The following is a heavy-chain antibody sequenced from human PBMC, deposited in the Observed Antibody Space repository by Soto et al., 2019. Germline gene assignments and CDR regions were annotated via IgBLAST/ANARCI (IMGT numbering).Heavy chain of an antibody. CDR1: GGSISSYY. V-gene: IGHV4-59*01. D-gene: IGHD1-7*01. CDR2: IYYSGST. CDR3: ARGTTYYGMDV. J-gene: IGHJ6*02. Sequence: SETLSLTCTVSGGSISSYYWSWIRQPPGKGLEWIGYIYYSGSTNYNPSLKSRVTISVDTSKNQLSLKLSSVTAADTAVCYCARGTTYYGMDVWGQGTTVTVSS.